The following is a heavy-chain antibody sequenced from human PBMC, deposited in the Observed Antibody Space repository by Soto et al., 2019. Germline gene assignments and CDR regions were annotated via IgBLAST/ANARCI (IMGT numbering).Heavy chain of an antibody. D-gene: IGHD2-15*01. J-gene: IGHJ6*02. CDR2: IRWDGGST. CDR3: AKYGGEDHNGMDV. Sequence: EVQLVESGGVVVQPGGSLRLSCAASGFTFDDYTMHWVRQAPGKGLEWVSLIRWDGGSTYYADSVKGRFTISRDNSKNSLYMQMNSLRSEDTALYYCAKYGGEDHNGMDVWGQGTTVTVSS. V-gene: IGHV3-43*01. CDR1: GFTFDDYT.